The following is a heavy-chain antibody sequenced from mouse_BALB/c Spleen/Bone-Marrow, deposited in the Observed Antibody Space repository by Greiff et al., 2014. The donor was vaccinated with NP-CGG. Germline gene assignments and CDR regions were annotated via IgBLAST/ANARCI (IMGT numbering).Heavy chain of an antibody. CDR3: TRGWLRRGAWFAY. J-gene: IGHJ3*01. D-gene: IGHD2-2*01. CDR2: INPSNGVS. CDR1: GYTFTDYY. V-gene: IGHV1S81*02. Sequence: VKLQESGAELVKPGASVRLSCKTSGYTFTDYYLYWVIQRPGQGLEWIGEINPSNGVSNFNEKFKNKATLTVDKSSSTAYMQLSSLTPEDSAVYYCTRGWLRRGAWFAYWGQGTLVTVSA.